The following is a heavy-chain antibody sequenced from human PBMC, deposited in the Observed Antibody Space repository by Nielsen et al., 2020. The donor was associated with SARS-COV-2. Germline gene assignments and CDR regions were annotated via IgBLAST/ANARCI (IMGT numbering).Heavy chain of an antibody. Sequence: GGSLRLSCAASGFTFDDYAMHWVRQAPGKGLEWVSGISWNSGSIGYADSVKGRFTISRDNAKNSLYLQMNSLRAEDTALYYCAKGYGYNLYYFDYWGQGTLVTVSS. CDR2: ISWNSGSI. D-gene: IGHD5-24*01. V-gene: IGHV3-9*01. J-gene: IGHJ4*02. CDR3: AKGYGYNLYYFDY. CDR1: GFTFDDYA.